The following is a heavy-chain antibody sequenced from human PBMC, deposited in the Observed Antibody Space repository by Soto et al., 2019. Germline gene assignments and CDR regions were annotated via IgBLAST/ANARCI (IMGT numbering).Heavy chain of an antibody. CDR2: ISGSGGST. CDR3: AKDIFAYYDILTAEPTDY. Sequence: GGSLRLSCAASGFTFSSYAMSWVRQAPGKGLEWVSAISGSGGSTYYADSVKGRFTISRDNSKNTLYLQMNSLRAEDTAVYYCAKDIFAYYDILTAEPTDYWGQGTLVTVSS. V-gene: IGHV3-23*01. D-gene: IGHD3-9*01. J-gene: IGHJ4*02. CDR1: GFTFSSYA.